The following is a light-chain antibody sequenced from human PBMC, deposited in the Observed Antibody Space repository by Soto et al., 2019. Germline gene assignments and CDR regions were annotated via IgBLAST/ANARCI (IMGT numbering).Light chain of an antibody. J-gene: IGKJ1*01. Sequence: DIQMTQSPSTLSASVGDRVIITCRASQSISSWLAWYQQKAGKAPKLLIYKASSLESGVPSRFSGCGSGTEFTLTISSLQPDDFATYYCQQYKSYPWTFGQGTKVEIK. V-gene: IGKV1-5*03. CDR3: QQYKSYPWT. CDR2: KAS. CDR1: QSISSW.